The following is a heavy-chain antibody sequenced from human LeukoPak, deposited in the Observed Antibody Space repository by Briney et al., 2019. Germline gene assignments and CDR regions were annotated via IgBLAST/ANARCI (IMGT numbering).Heavy chain of an antibody. Sequence: PGGSLRLSCAASGFTFSSYSMNWVRQAPGKGLGWVSSISSSSSYIYYADSVKGRFTISRDNAKNSLCLQMNSLRAEDTAVYYCARDRQSSRIAAAGTFDYWGQGTLVTVSS. CDR3: ARDRQSSRIAAAGTFDY. J-gene: IGHJ4*02. CDR2: ISSSSSYI. D-gene: IGHD6-13*01. V-gene: IGHV3-21*01. CDR1: GFTFSSYS.